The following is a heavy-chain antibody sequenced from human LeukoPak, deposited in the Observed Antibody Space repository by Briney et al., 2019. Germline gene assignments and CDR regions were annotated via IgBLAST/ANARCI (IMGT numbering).Heavy chain of an antibody. D-gene: IGHD3-22*01. Sequence: SETLSLTCAVSSGSISSSSYYWGWIRQPPGKGLEWIGSIYYSGSTYYNPSLKSRDTLSVDTSKNQFSLKLRSVTAADTAVYYCARQERGYDGSGHRAFDIWGQGTMVTISS. CDR2: IYYSGST. CDR3: ARQERGYDGSGHRAFDI. J-gene: IGHJ3*02. V-gene: IGHV4-39*01. CDR1: SGSISSSSYY.